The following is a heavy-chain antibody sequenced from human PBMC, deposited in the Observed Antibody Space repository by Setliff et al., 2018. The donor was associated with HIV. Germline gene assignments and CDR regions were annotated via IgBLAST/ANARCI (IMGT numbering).Heavy chain of an antibody. V-gene: IGHV1-69*13. CDR1: GGTFSSYG. Sequence: ASVKVSCKSSGGTFSSYGVTWVRQAPGQGLEWMGGVIPLFGTANYAQNFGGRVTITADQSTTTSYLQLNSLRFEDTAIYYCASDSPAARCEELEDHYYYFMDVWGKGTTVTVSS. CDR2: VIPLFGTA. D-gene: IGHD3-10*01. J-gene: IGHJ6*03. CDR3: ASDSPAARCEELEDHYYYFMDV.